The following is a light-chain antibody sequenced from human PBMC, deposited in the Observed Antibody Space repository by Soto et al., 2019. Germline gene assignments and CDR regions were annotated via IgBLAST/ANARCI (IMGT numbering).Light chain of an antibody. CDR2: GNS. J-gene: IGLJ2*01. CDR3: QSYDSSLSGSGV. CDR1: SSNIGAGYD. Sequence: QSVLTQPPSVSGAPGQRVTISCTGSSSNIGAGYDVHWYQQLPGTAPKLLIYGNSNRPSGVPDRFSGSESGTSASLAITGLQAEDEADYYCQSYDSSLSGSGVIGGGTKLTVL. V-gene: IGLV1-40*01.